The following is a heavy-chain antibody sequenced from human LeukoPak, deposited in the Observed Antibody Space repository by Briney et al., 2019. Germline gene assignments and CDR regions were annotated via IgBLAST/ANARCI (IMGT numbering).Heavy chain of an antibody. J-gene: IGHJ3*02. Sequence: SETLSLICTVSGVSISSSSYYWGWLREPPGKGLEWIGRIYYSGSTYYTPSLQSLVTISLDSSKNQFSLKLSSVTAVDTAVYCCARVGTVVVANDAFDIWGQGTMVTVSS. V-gene: IGHV4-39*07. D-gene: IGHD3-22*01. CDR1: GVSISSSSYY. CDR2: IYYSGST. CDR3: ARVGTVVVANDAFDI.